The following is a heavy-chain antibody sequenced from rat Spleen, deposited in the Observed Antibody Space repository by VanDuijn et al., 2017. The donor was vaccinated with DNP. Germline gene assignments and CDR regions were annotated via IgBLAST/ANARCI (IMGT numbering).Heavy chain of an antibody. V-gene: IGHV3-1*01. CDR1: DFSITSNF. J-gene: IGHJ2*01. Sequence: EVQLQESGPGLVKPSQSLSLTCSVTDFSITSNFWGWIRKFPGNKMEWIGHISYSGSTTYSPSLKSRISITRDTSKEQFFLQLNSVTTEDTATYYCAREEAYYGYDYFDYWGQGLMVTVSS. CDR3: AREEAYYGYDYFDY. CDR2: ISYSGST. D-gene: IGHD1-7*01.